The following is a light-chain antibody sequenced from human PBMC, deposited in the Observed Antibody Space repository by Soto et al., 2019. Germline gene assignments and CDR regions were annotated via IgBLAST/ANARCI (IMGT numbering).Light chain of an antibody. J-gene: IGKJ2*01. Sequence: DIQMTQSPSSLSASVGDRVTITCRASQSISTYLNWYQQKPGKAPKLLIYAASSLQSGVPSRFSGSAAGTDFTLTISSLQPEDFATYYCQQRYTTPYTFGQGTKLVIK. CDR1: QSISTY. CDR2: AAS. CDR3: QQRYTTPYT. V-gene: IGKV1-39*01.